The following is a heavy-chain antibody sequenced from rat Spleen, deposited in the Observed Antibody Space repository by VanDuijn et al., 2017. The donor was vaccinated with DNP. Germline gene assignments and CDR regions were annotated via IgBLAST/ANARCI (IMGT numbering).Heavy chain of an antibody. CDR3: ASGTTTWFAY. CDR1: GFSLTSNS. D-gene: IGHD1-10*01. CDR2: ISSGGST. Sequence: QVQLKESGPGLVQPSQTLSLTCTVDGFSLTSNSVHWVRQPPGKALEWIAAISSGGSTYYNSALKFRLSISRDTSKSQVFLKMNSLQTEDTAMYFCASGTTTWFAYWGQGTLVTVSS. J-gene: IGHJ3*01. V-gene: IGHV2-6*01.